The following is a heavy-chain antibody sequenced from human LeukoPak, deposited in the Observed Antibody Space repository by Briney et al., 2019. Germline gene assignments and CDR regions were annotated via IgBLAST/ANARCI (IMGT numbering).Heavy chain of an antibody. CDR2: IQEDGTEK. CDR3: ARDPPPPLDAFDI. CDR1: GFSFNRSW. Sequence: GRSLRLSCAASGFSFNRSWMIWVRQAPGKGLEWVASIQEDGTEKYYVDSVKGRFTISRDNAKNSLYLQMNSLRAEDTAVYYCARDPPPPLDAFDIWGQGTTVTVSS. J-gene: IGHJ3*02. V-gene: IGHV3-7*01.